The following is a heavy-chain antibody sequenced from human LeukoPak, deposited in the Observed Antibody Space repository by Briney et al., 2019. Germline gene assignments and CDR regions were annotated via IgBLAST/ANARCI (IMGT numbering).Heavy chain of an antibody. J-gene: IGHJ6*03. D-gene: IGHD6-13*01. V-gene: IGHV1-18*01. CDR2: ISAYNGNT. CDR1: GYTFTSYG. Sequence: ASVKVSCKASGYTFTSYGITWVRQAPGQGLEWMGWISAYNGNTNYAQKLQGRVTITRNTSISTAYMELSRLRSDDTAVYYCARDRGLDIAAAGKFRHYYYYMDVWGKGTTVTVSS. CDR3: ARDRGLDIAAAGKFRHYYYYMDV.